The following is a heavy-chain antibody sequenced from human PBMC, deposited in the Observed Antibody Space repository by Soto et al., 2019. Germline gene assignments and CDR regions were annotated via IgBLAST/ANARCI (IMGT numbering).Heavy chain of an antibody. CDR2: ISSTGATT. D-gene: IGHD2-21*02. J-gene: IGHJ4*02. Sequence: VESGGALVSPGGSLRLSCVASGFSFSDHSMHWVGRAPGKGLQWISYISSTGATTYYADSVKGRFTVSRDNAKNALFLQMNSLRDDDTATYYCARLPKGSLVTAWGQGARVTVSS. CDR3: ARLPKGSLVTA. CDR1: GFSFSDHS. V-gene: IGHV3-48*02.